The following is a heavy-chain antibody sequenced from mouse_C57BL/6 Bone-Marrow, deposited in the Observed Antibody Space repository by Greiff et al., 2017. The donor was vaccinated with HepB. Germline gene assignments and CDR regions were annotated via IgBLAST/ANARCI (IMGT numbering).Heavy chain of an antibody. CDR2: IKPSTGGT. V-gene: IGHV1-42*01. CDR1: GYSFTGYY. Sequence: VQLQQSGPKLVKPGASVKISCKASGYSFTGYYMNWVKQSPEKRLEWIGEIKPSTGGTTYNQKFKAKATLTVDKSSSTAYIQIKSLTSEYSAVYYCARGGIYYGSSYCYYAMDYWGQGTSVTVSS. J-gene: IGHJ4*01. CDR3: ARGGIYYGSSYCYYAMDY. D-gene: IGHD1-1*01.